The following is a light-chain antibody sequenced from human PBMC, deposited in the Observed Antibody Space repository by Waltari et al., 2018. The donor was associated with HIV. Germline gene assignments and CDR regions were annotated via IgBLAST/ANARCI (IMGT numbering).Light chain of an antibody. V-gene: IGKV3-11*01. CDR2: DAS. CDR1: QSVSSH. CDR3: RQRSDWPIT. J-gene: IGKJ5*01. Sequence: EIVLTQSPATLSLSPGERATLSCRASQSVSSHLAWYQQKPGQAPRLLIVDASNRAPGIPARFSGSGSGTDFTLTISGLEPEDFAVYYCRQRSDWPITFGQGTRLEIK.